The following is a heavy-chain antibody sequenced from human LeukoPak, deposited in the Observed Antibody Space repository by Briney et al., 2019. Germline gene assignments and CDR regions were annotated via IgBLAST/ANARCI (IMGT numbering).Heavy chain of an antibody. CDR3: ARLCSSTSCQDYYYYGMDV. Sequence: SVKVSCKASGGTFSSYAISWVRQAPGQGLEWMGGIIPIFGTANYAQKFQGRVTITTDESTSTAYMELSSLRSEDTAVYYCARLCSSTSCQDYYYYGMDVWGQGTTVTVSS. CDR2: IIPIFGTA. CDR1: GGTFSSYA. J-gene: IGHJ6*02. D-gene: IGHD2-2*01. V-gene: IGHV1-69*05.